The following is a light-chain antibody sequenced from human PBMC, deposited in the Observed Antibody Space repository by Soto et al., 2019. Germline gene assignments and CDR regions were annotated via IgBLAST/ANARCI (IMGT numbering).Light chain of an antibody. Sequence: EIVLTQSPGTLSLSPGERGTLSCRASQSVSNNYLAWYQQKPGQAPRLLIYGASSMATGITDRFSGSGSGTDFTLTISRLEAEDFAVYYCQQYGSSPLTFGGGTKVEIK. J-gene: IGKJ4*01. CDR2: GAS. CDR1: QSVSNNY. CDR3: QQYGSSPLT. V-gene: IGKV3-20*01.